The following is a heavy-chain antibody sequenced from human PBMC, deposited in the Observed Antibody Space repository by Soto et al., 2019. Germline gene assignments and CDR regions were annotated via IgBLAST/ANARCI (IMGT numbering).Heavy chain of an antibody. CDR3: RRGGGGNYYDILTGYYQNYYYGMDV. CDR2: IIPIFGTA. V-gene: IGHV1-69*01. CDR1: GGTFSSYA. J-gene: IGHJ6*02. Sequence: QVQLVQSGAEVKKPGSSVKVSCKASGGTFSSYAISWVRQAPGQGLEWMGGIIPIFGTANYVQKFQGRVTITGDESTRQAVRGLSSPGFEGTAVEFCRRGGGGNYYDILTGYYQNYYYGMDVWGQGTTVTVSS. D-gene: IGHD3-9*01.